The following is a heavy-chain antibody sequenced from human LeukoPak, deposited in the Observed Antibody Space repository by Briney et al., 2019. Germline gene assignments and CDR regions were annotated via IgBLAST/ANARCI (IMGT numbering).Heavy chain of an antibody. D-gene: IGHD4-17*01. J-gene: IGHJ4*02. CDR1: GFTFSNYA. Sequence: PGGSLRLSRAASGFTFSNYAMSWVRQAPGKGREWVSTVSGSASNTYYADSVKGRFTISRDNSKNTLYLQMNSLRADDTAVYYCAKGFQTYGELSFDGWGQGTLVAVSS. V-gene: IGHV3-23*01. CDR3: AKGFQTYGELSFDG. CDR2: VSGSASNT.